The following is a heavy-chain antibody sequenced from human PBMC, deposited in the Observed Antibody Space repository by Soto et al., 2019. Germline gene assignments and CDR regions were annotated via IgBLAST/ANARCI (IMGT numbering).Heavy chain of an antibody. J-gene: IGHJ6*03. CDR1: GYTFTSYG. CDR2: ISAYNGNT. D-gene: IGHD3-3*01. V-gene: IGHV1-18*01. CDR3: ARLQLLRFLSYYYYMDV. Sequence: ASVKVSCKASGYTFTSYGISWVRQAPGQGLEWMGWISAYNGNTNYAQKLQGRVTMTTDTSTSTAYMELRSLRSDDTAVYYCARLQLLRFLSYYYYMDVWGKGTTVTVSS.